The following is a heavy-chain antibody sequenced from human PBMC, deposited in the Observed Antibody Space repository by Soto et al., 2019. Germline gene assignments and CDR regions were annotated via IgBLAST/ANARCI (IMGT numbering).Heavy chain of an antibody. Sequence: PSETLSLTCTVSGGSISSGDYYWSWIRQPPGKGLEWIGYIYYSGSTYYNPSLKSRVTISVDTSKNQFSLKLSSVTAADTAVYYCAREKQQLVRAYYYYYGMDVWGQGTTVTV. CDR2: IYYSGST. D-gene: IGHD6-13*01. J-gene: IGHJ6*02. CDR1: GGSISSGDYY. CDR3: AREKQQLVRAYYYYYGMDV. V-gene: IGHV4-30-4*01.